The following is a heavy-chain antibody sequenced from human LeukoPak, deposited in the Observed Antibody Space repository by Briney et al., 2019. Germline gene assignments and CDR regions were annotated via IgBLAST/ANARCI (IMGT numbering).Heavy chain of an antibody. V-gene: IGHV3-53*01. D-gene: IGHD5-24*01. J-gene: IGHJ4*02. CDR2: IYSGGSI. CDR1: GGSISGTSYY. CDR3: AKSGYNRFDY. Sequence: ETLSLTCTVSGGSISGTSYYWGWVRQAPGKGLEWVSVIYSGGSIYYADSVKGRFTISRDNSKNTLYLQMISLRAEDTAVYYCAKSGYNRFDYWGQGTLVTVSS.